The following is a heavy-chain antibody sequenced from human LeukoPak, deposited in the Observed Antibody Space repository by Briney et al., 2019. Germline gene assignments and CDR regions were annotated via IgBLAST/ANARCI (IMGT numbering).Heavy chain of an antibody. Sequence: GGSLRPSCAASVFPFTNSEMNWVRQPPGKGLEWVSYISVSGASIYYADSVRGRFTISRDNAKNSLYLQMNSLTVEGTAIYYCAKDPNINWGQGTLVTVSS. CDR1: VFPFTNSE. CDR3: AKDPNIN. V-gene: IGHV3-48*03. D-gene: IGHD1-14*01. J-gene: IGHJ4*02. CDR2: ISVSGASI.